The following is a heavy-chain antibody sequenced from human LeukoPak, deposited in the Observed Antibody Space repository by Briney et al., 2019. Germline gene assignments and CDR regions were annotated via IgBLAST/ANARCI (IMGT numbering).Heavy chain of an antibody. J-gene: IGHJ4*02. D-gene: IGHD3-9*01. CDR1: GGTFSSYA. CDR2: IIPIFGTA. Sequence: GASVKVSCKASGGTFSSYAISWVRQAPGQGLEWMGGIIPIFGTANYAQKFQGRVTITAGESTSTAYMELSSLRAEDTAVYYCATGTGYYYDRWGQGTLVTVAS. CDR3: ATGTGYYYDR. V-gene: IGHV1-69*13.